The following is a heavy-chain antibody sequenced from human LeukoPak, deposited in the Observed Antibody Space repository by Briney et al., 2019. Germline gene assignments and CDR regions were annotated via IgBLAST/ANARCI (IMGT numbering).Heavy chain of an antibody. V-gene: IGHV4-39*02. CDR1: GGSVSSSSFY. Sequence: SETLSLTCTVSGGSVSSSSFYWDWIRQPPGKGLEWIGSLHYTGNTYYSPSLRSRVTISLDTSKNHFSLRLTSVTAADTAVYYWARGSLNWNRRGNWFDPWGQGTLVTVSS. CDR2: LHYTGNT. CDR3: ARGSLNWNRRGNWFDP. D-gene: IGHD1-1*01. J-gene: IGHJ5*02.